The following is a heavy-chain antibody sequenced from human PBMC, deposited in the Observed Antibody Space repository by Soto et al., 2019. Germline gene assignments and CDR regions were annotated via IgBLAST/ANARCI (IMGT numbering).Heavy chain of an antibody. CDR2: ISGSGGST. CDR3: AKDPGRGQWLNPVNSP. J-gene: IGHJ5*02. V-gene: IGHV3-23*01. CDR1: GFTFSSYA. D-gene: IGHD6-19*01. Sequence: GGSLRLSCAASGFTFSSYAMSWVRQAPGKGLEWVSAISGSGGSTYYADSVKGRFTISRDNSKNTLYLQMNSLRAEDTAVYYCAKDPGRGQWLNPVNSPWGQGTLVTVSS.